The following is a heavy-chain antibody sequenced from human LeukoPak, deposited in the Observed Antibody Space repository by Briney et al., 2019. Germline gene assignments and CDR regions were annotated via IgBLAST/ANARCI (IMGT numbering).Heavy chain of an antibody. Sequence: GGSLRLSCAASGFTVSSNYMSWVRQAPGKGLEWVSLIYSGSPTYSGGTTYYADSVKGRFTISRDNSKNTLYLQMSSLRAEDTAVYYCARDPQSDGSGWYPYFDYWGQGTLVTVSA. CDR1: GFTVSSNY. CDR3: ARDPQSDGSGWYPYFDY. J-gene: IGHJ4*02. V-gene: IGHV3-NL1*01. CDR2: IYSGSPTYSGGTT. D-gene: IGHD6-19*01.